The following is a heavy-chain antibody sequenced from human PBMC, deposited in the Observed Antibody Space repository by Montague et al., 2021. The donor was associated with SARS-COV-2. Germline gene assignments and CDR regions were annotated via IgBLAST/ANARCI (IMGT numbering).Heavy chain of an antibody. CDR2: ISEIGST. J-gene: IGHJ3*02. V-gene: IGHV4-59*01. CDR1: GGSINNYY. D-gene: IGHD1-14*01. Sequence: SETLSLTCTVSGGSINNYYWGWIRRPPGKALEYIAYISEIGSTHRNPALKSRVTISVDPSRNQFSLKVRSVTAADTAVYYCARETMTADAFDIWGQGTMVTVSS. CDR3: ARETMTADAFDI.